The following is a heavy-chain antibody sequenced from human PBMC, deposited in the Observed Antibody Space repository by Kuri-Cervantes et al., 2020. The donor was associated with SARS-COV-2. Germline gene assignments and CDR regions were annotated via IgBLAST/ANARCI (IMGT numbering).Heavy chain of an antibody. D-gene: IGHD1-26*01. Sequence: GGSLRLSCAASGFTFSSYAMSWVRQAPGKGLEWVSAISGSGGSTYYADSVKGRFTISRDNSKNTLYLQMNSLRAEDTAVYYCANDIVGATNFDYWGQGTLVTVSS. CDR3: ANDIVGATNFDY. CDR2: ISGSGGST. CDR1: GFTFSSYA. V-gene: IGHV3-23*01. J-gene: IGHJ4*02.